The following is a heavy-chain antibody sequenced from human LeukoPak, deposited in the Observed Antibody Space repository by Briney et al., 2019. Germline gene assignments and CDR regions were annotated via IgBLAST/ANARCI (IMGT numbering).Heavy chain of an antibody. D-gene: IGHD1-1*01. J-gene: IGHJ4*02. V-gene: IGHV4-59*02. CDR3: ARAGNNWSFDY. CDR2: IYYRGNT. CDR1: GDSVSIYY. Sequence: SETLSLTCTVSGDSVSIYYWSWIRQPPGKGLEWIGYIYYRGNTNYNPSLKSRVTLAVDTSKNQFSLKVSSVTAADTAVYYCARAGNNWSFDYWGQGTLVTVSS.